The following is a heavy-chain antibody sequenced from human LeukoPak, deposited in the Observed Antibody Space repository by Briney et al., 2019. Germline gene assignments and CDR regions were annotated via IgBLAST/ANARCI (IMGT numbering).Heavy chain of an antibody. D-gene: IGHD5-18*01. CDR3: ARGLDTYGYSY. Sequence: SETLSLTCSVSGASITSYYWSWIRQPPGKGLEWIAYIYYSGSTYYNPSLKSRVTISVDTSKNQFSLKLSSVTAADTALYYCARGLDTYGYSYWGQGTLVTVSS. V-gene: IGHV4-30-4*08. CDR1: GASITSYY. CDR2: IYYSGST. J-gene: IGHJ4*02.